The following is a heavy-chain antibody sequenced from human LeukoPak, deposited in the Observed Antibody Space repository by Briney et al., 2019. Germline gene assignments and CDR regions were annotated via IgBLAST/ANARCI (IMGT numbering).Heavy chain of an antibody. V-gene: IGHV3-48*04. CDR3: ARDQRGXKXXXGMDV. CDR2: ISSSGSTI. Sequence: QPGGSLRLSCAVSGSTFSSYSMNWVRQALGKGLEWISYISSSGSTIYYTDSVKGRFTISRDNAKNSLYLQMNSLRAEDTAVYYCARDQRGXKXXXGMDV. D-gene: IGHD6-25*01. CDR1: GSTFSSYS. J-gene: IGHJ6*01.